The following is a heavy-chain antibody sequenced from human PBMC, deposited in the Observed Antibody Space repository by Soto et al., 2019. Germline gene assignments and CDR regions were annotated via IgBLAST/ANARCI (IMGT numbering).Heavy chain of an antibody. CDR1: GFTFSSYG. J-gene: IGHJ4*02. CDR3: AKDPSVATSPVDH. V-gene: IGHV3-30*18. CDR2: ISYDGSNK. Sequence: QVQLVESGGGVVQPGRSLRLSCAASGFTFSSYGMHWVRQAPGKGLEWVAVISYDGSNKYYADSVKGRFTISRDNSKNTLYLQMNSLRAEDTAVYYCAKDPSVATSPVDHWGQGTLVTVSS. D-gene: IGHD5-12*01.